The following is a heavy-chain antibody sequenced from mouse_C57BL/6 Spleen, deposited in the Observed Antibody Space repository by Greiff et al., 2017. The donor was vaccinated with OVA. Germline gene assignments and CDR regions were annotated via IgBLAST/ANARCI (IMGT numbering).Heavy chain of an antibody. CDR3: ARQRGGSSCFDY. Sequence: EVKLMESGGDLVKPGGSLKLSCAASGFTFSSYGMSWVRQTPDKRLEWVATISSGGSYTYYPDSVKGRFTISRDNAKNTLYLQMSSLKSEDTAMYYCARQRGGSSCFDYWGQGTTLTVSS. CDR2: ISSGGSYT. D-gene: IGHD1-1*01. J-gene: IGHJ2*01. CDR1: GFTFSSYG. V-gene: IGHV5-6*01.